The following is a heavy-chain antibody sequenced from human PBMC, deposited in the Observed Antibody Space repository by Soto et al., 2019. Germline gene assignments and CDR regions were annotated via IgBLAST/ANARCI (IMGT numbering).Heavy chain of an antibody. D-gene: IGHD2-15*01. V-gene: IGHV3-30*03. CDR2: ISYDGSNK. Sequence: GGSLRLSCAASGFTFSSYGMHWVRQAPGKGLEWVAVISYDGSNKYYADSVKGRFTISRDNSKNTLYLQMNSLRAEDTAVYYCATQNCSGGSCYFYYDSSGPLVYWGQGTLVTVSS. CDR1: GFTFSSYG. J-gene: IGHJ4*02. CDR3: ATQNCSGGSCYFYYDSSGPLVY.